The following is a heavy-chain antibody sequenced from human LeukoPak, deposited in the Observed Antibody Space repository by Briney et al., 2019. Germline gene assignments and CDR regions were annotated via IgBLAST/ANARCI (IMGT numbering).Heavy chain of an antibody. J-gene: IGHJ4*02. V-gene: IGHV4-39*07. Sequence: PSETLSLTCTVSGGSISSSSDYWGWIRQAPGKGLEWIGSIYYHENTYYNSSLKSRVTISVDTSKNQFSLKLSSVTAADTAVYYCARRPRVRGPYFDYWGQGTLVTVSS. CDR1: GGSISSSSDY. CDR3: ARRPRVRGPYFDY. CDR2: IYYHENT. D-gene: IGHD3-10*01.